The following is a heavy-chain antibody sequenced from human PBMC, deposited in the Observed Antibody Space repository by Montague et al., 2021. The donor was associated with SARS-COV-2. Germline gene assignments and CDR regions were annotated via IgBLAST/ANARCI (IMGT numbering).Heavy chain of an antibody. Sequence: PALVKPTQTLTLTCTFSGFSPNTSGMCVSWIRQPPGKALEWLALIDWDEDQYYSTSLKTRLTISKDTSKNQVVLTMTNMDPIDTATYYRARSYGDYRDSYFDYWGQGTLVTVSS. V-gene: IGHV2-70*01. J-gene: IGHJ4*02. CDR2: IDWDEDQ. CDR3: ARSYGDYRDSYFDY. D-gene: IGHD4-17*01. CDR1: GFSPNTSGMC.